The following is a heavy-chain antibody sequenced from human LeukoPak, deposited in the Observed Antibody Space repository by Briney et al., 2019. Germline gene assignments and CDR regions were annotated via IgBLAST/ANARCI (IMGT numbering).Heavy chain of an antibody. V-gene: IGHV4-59*08. CDR3: ARRLSQFDP. Sequence: SETLSLTCTVSGGSISSSYWSWIRQPPGKGLEWIGYIYYTGSTNYNPSLKSRVTISVDTSKNQFSLKLSSVTAADTAVYYCARRLSQFDPWGQGTLVTVSS. J-gene: IGHJ5*02. CDR2: IYYTGST. CDR1: GGSISSSY.